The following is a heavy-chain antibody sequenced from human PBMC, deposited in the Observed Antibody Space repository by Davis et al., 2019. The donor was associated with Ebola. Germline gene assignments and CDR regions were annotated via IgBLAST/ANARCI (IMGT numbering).Heavy chain of an antibody. CDR1: GYTFTSYG. V-gene: IGHV1-18*04. Sequence: AASVKVSCKASGYTFTSYGISWVRQAPGQGLEWMGWISAYNGNTNYAQKLQGRVIMTSDTATTTAYMEVRSLRSDDTAVYFCARVAKGGSPDYWGQGTLVTVSS. J-gene: IGHJ4*02. CDR2: ISAYNGNT. D-gene: IGHD1-26*01. CDR3: ARVAKGGSPDY.